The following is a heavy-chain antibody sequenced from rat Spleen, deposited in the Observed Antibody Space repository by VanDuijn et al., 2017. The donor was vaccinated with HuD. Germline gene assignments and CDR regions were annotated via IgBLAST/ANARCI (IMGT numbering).Heavy chain of an antibody. CDR3: ARALTNEGYFCDY. CDR1: GFTFSDYG. J-gene: IGHJ2*01. V-gene: IGHV5S14*01. Sequence: EVQLVESGGGLVQPGRSLKLSCAASGFTFSDYGMAWVRQTTTKGLEWVASISPGGDRTYYRDSVKGRLTITRDNAKKTQYLQMDSLRSEDPATDCCARALTNEGYFCDYWGQGVVVTVSS. CDR2: ISPGGDRT. D-gene: IGHD4-3*01.